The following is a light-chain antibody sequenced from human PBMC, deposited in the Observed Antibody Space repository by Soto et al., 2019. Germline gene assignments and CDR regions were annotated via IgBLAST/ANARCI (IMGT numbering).Light chain of an antibody. CDR1: NIGTKN. V-gene: IGLV3-21*04. CDR3: QVWADIGDRVV. CDR2: YDD. J-gene: IGLJ2*01. Sequence: SYELTQPPSVSVAPGETARITCGGNNIGTKNVHWYQQKPGQAPVLVIYYDDDRPSEIPERFSGSNSGNAATLTISRVEAGDEADYYCQVWADIGDRVVFGGGTKLTVL.